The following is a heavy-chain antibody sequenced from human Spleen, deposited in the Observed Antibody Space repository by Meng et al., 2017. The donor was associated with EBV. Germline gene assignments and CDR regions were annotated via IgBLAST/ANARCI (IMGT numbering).Heavy chain of an antibody. CDR3: ARGWFGDHYFDY. CDR1: GGSISSGDYY. J-gene: IGHJ4*02. CDR2: ISYSGGT. Sequence: QLQLRESGPGQVTPSETLSLSCAVSGGSISSGDYYWSWIRQPPGKGLEWIGYISYSGGTYYNPSLESRVTISIDASKSPFSLKLTSVTAADTAVYYCARGWFGDHYFDYWGQGALVTVAS. D-gene: IGHD3-10*01. V-gene: IGHV4-30-4*01.